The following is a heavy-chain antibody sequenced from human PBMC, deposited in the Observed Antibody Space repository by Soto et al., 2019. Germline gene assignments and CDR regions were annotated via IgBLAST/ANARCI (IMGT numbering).Heavy chain of an antibody. D-gene: IGHD5-18*01. CDR1: GFTFSSYA. Sequence: GGSLRLSCAASGFTFSSYAMSWVRQAPGKGLEWVSAISGSGGSTYYADSAKGRFTISRDNSKNTLYLQMNSLRAEDTAVYYCAKDRIRGYSYGFAAFDIWGQGTMVTVSS. J-gene: IGHJ3*02. V-gene: IGHV3-23*01. CDR3: AKDRIRGYSYGFAAFDI. CDR2: ISGSGGST.